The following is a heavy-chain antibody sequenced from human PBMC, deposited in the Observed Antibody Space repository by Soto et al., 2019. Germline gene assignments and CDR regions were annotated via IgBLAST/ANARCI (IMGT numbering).Heavy chain of an antibody. CDR3: ARGSVYFDY. Sequence: QVQLAESGGGVVQPGGSLRLSCAASEFTFSNHDIHWVRQAPGKGLEWVGVISHDGRSKYYADSVKGRVTFSRDSSKNTLYLQMNSLRGEDTAVYYCARGSVYFDYWGQGTLVTVSS. CDR2: ISHDGRSK. CDR1: EFTFSNHD. D-gene: IGHD3-10*01. J-gene: IGHJ4*01. V-gene: IGHV3-30*04.